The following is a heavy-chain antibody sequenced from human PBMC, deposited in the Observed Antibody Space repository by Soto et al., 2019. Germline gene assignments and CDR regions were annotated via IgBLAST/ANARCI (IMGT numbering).Heavy chain of an antibody. CDR3: ARVGSSSSRTYFDY. V-gene: IGHV3-7*01. J-gene: IGHJ4*02. Sequence: GGSLRLSCAASGFTFSSYWMSWVRQAPGKGLEWVANIKQDGSEKYYVDSVKGRFTISRDNAKNSLYLQMNSLRAEDTAVYYCARVGSSSSRTYFDYWGQGTLVTVSS. D-gene: IGHD6-6*01. CDR2: IKQDGSEK. CDR1: GFTFSSYW.